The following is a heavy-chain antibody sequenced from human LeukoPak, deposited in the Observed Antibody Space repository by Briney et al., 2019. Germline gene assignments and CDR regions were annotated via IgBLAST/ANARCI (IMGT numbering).Heavy chain of an antibody. J-gene: IGHJ1*01. CDR1: GYTFTSYY. CDR2: INPNSGGT. CDR3: ARDYEYCSSTSCYGYFQH. D-gene: IGHD2-2*01. Sequence: ASVKVSCKASGYTFTSYYMHWVRQAPGQGLEWMGWINPNSGGTNYAQKFQGRVTMTRDTSISTAYMELSRLRSDDTAVYYCARDYEYCSSTSCYGYFQHWGQGTLVTVSS. V-gene: IGHV1-2*02.